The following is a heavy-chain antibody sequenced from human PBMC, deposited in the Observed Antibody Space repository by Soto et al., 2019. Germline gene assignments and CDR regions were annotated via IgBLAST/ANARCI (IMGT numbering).Heavy chain of an antibody. Sequence: GGSLRLSCAASGFTFSSYWMHWVRQAPGKGLVWVARIHSDGIITNFADSVKGRFTISRDNAKNTLYLQMDSLRAEDTAVYYCARDPPRYYDSSGQYYFDYWGQGTLVTVSS. CDR1: GFTFSSYW. CDR2: IHSDGIIT. CDR3: ARDPPRYYDSSGQYYFDY. D-gene: IGHD3-22*01. J-gene: IGHJ4*02. V-gene: IGHV3-74*01.